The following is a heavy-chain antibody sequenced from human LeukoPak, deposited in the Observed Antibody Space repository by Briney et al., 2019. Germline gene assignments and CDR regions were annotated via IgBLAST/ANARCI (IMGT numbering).Heavy chain of an antibody. CDR1: GFTVSSNY. D-gene: IGHD2-15*01. Sequence: GGSLRLSCAASGFTVSSNYMCWVRQAPGKGLEWVSVIYSDSSTFYADSVKGRFTISRDISKNTLYLQMNSLRAEDTGLYYCARVQDIGLSRWYWGQGTLVTVSS. CDR2: IYSDSST. CDR3: ARVQDIGLSRWY. V-gene: IGHV3-66*01. J-gene: IGHJ4*02.